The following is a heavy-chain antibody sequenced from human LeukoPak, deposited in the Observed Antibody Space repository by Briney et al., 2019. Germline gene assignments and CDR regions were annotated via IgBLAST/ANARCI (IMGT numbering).Heavy chain of an antibody. Sequence: SETLSLTCTVSGGSISSYYWSWIRQPPGKGLEWIGYIYYSGSTNYNPSLKSRVTISVDTSKTQFSLKLSSVTAADTAVYYCARSPRRKYYYDSSGFDYWGQGTLVTVSS. CDR3: ARSPRRKYYYDSSGFDY. J-gene: IGHJ4*02. D-gene: IGHD3-22*01. V-gene: IGHV4-59*01. CDR2: IYYSGST. CDR1: GGSISSYY.